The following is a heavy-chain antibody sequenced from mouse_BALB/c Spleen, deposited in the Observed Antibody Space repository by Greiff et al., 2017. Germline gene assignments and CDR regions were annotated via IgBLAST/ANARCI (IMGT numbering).Heavy chain of an antibody. Sequence: EVMLVESGGGLVQPGGSLKLSCAASGFTFSSYGMSWVRQTPDKRLELVATINSNGGSTYYPDSVKGRFTISRDNAKNTLYLQMSSLKSEDTAMYYCARDLWYGSSYYAMDYWGQGTSVTVSS. J-gene: IGHJ4*01. CDR2: INSNGGST. CDR3: ARDLWYGSSYYAMDY. V-gene: IGHV5-6-3*01. D-gene: IGHD1-1*01. CDR1: GFTFSSYG.